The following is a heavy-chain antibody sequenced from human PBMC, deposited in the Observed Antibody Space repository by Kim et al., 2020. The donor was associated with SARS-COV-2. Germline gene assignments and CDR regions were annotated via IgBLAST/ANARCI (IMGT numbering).Heavy chain of an antibody. CDR2: MSFDGFSK. CDR1: GPYV. Sequence: GGSLRLSCVTYGPYVIHWVRQAPGKGLEWVAAMSFDGFSKYFADSLKGRITISRDDSRNTVWLQLNNLRDDDSATYYCATVGGTSGRCRYFDYWSQGTLV. J-gene: IGHJ4*02. V-gene: IGHV3-30*04. CDR3: ATVGGTSGRCRYFDY. D-gene: IGHD3-16*01.